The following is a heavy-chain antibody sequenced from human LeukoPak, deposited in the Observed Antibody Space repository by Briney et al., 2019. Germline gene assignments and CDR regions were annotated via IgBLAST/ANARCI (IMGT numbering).Heavy chain of an antibody. CDR1: GGSISSSNW. V-gene: IGHV4-4*02. Sequence: ASGTLSLTCAVSGGSISSSNWWSWVRQPPGKGLEWIGEIYHSGSTNYNPSLKSRVTISVDKSKNQFSLKLSSVTAADTAVYYCATTVPGIAVAGTGKLDYWGQGTLVTVSS. D-gene: IGHD6-19*01. CDR3: ATTVPGIAVAGTGKLDY. J-gene: IGHJ4*02. CDR2: IYHSGST.